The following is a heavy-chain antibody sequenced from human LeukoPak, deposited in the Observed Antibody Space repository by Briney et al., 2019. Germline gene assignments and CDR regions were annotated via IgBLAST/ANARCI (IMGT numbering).Heavy chain of an antibody. D-gene: IGHD6-19*01. CDR3: ARRSPYSTGWSSYFDY. CDR2: IYRSGTT. V-gene: IGHV4-4*07. Sequence: SETLSLTCTVSGVSISNYYWSWIRQPAGKGLEWIGEIYRSGTTNYKPSLKSRVTISLDKSRNHFSLKLTSVTAADSAVYYCARRSPYSTGWSSYFDYWGQGALVTVSS. J-gene: IGHJ4*02. CDR1: GVSISNYY.